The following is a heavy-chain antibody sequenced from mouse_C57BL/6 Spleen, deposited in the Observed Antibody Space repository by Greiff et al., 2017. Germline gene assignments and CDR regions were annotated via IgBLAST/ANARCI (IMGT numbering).Heavy chain of an antibody. CDR1: GYTFTDYN. V-gene: IGHV1-22*01. D-gene: IGHD2-1*01. Sequence: VHVKQSGPELVKPGASVKMSCKASGYTFTDYNMHWVKQSHGKSLEWIGYINPNNGGTSYNQKFKGKATLTVNKSSSTAYMELRSLTSEDSAVYYCARSDGNLAWFAYWGQGTLVTVSA. CDR2: INPNNGGT. CDR3: ARSDGNLAWFAY. J-gene: IGHJ3*01.